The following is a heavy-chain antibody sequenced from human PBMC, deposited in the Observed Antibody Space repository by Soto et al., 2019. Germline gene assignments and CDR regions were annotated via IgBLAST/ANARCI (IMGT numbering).Heavy chain of an antibody. Sequence: QVQVQESGPGLVKPSETLSLTCTVSGGSISTYYLSWIRQPPGKGLEWIEYVTYSGVLTYNRSLNSRVTISVDTSKKFSLNLTSVTAADTAVYYCARDAGYQLTGAFDIWGQGTMVTVSS. CDR1: GGSISTYY. D-gene: IGHD2-2*01. J-gene: IGHJ3*02. V-gene: IGHV4-59*01. CDR2: VTYSGVL. CDR3: ARDAGYQLTGAFDI.